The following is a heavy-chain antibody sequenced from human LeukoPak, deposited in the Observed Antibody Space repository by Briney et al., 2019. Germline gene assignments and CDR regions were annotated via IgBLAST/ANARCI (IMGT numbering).Heavy chain of an antibody. V-gene: IGHV1-18*01. D-gene: IGHD3-10*01. Sequence: ASVKVSCKTSGYTFTSYDINWVRQVTGQGPEWMGWISAYNGNTNYAQKLQGKVTVTTDTSTSTSYMELRSLRADDTAVYYCARDLGMVRGVMGQWGQGTLVTVSS. CDR3: ARDLGMVRGVMGQ. J-gene: IGHJ4*02. CDR2: ISAYNGNT. CDR1: GYTFTSYD.